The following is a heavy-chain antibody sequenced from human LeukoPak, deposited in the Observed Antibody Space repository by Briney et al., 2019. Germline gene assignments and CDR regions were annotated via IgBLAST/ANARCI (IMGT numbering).Heavy chain of an antibody. CDR2: ISSSSSYI. CDR3: ARDFSRAPGYSYGYYFDY. Sequence: GGSLRLSCAASGFTFSSYSMNWVRQAPGKGLEWVSSISSSSSYIYYADSVKGRFTISRDNAKNSLYLQMNSLRAEDTAVYYCARDFSRAPGYSYGYYFDYWGQGTLVTVSS. J-gene: IGHJ4*02. CDR1: GFTFSSYS. V-gene: IGHV3-21*01. D-gene: IGHD5-18*01.